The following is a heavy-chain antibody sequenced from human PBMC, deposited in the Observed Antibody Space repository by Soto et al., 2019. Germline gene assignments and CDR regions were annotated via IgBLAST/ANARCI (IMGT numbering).Heavy chain of an antibody. Sequence: ASVKVSCKASGYTFTSYYMHWVRQAPGQGLEWMGIINPSGGSTSYAQKFQGRVTMTRDTSTSTVYMELSSLRSEDTAVYYCARGRRERTYLTAEYFQHWGQGTLVTVSS. CDR1: GYTFTSYY. CDR2: INPSGGST. CDR3: ARGRRERTYLTAEYFQH. V-gene: IGHV1-46*01. J-gene: IGHJ1*01. D-gene: IGHD3-16*02.